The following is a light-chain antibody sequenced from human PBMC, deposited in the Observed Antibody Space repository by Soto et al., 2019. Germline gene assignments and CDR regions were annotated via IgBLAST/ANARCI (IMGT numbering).Light chain of an antibody. CDR1: QSVSSN. J-gene: IGKJ1*01. V-gene: IGKV3-15*01. Sequence: EIVMTQSPSTLSVSPGERATISCRASQSVSSNLAWYQQKPGQAPKLLIYGASSRATGIPTRFSGSGSGTEFTLTSSRLQSEDFAVYYRQQNNNSPRTFGQGTKVEIK. CDR2: GAS. CDR3: QQNNNSPRT.